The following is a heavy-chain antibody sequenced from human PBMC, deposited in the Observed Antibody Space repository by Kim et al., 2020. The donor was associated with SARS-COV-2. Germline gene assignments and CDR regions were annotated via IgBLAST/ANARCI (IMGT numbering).Heavy chain of an antibody. J-gene: IGHJ4*02. Sequence: ASVKVSCKASGYTFTSYGISWVRQAPGQGLEWMGWISAYNGNTNYAQKLQGRVTMTTDTSTSTAYMELRSLRSDDTAVYYCARDLLAYCGGDCYSPFAYWGQGTLVTVSS. D-gene: IGHD2-21*02. V-gene: IGHV1-18*01. CDR1: GYTFTSYG. CDR2: ISAYNGNT. CDR3: ARDLLAYCGGDCYSPFAY.